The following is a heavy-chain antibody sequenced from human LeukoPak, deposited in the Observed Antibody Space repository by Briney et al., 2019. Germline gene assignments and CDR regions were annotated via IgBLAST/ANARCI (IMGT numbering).Heavy chain of an antibody. D-gene: IGHD3-22*01. CDR1: GYTFTSYG. CDR3: ARLLEGGHYYDSSGYKNWFDP. Sequence: GASVKVSCKASGYTFTSYGISWVRQAPGQELEWMGWISAYNGNTNYAQKLQGRVTMTTDTSTSTAYMELRSLRSDDTAVYYCARLLEGGHYYDSSGYKNWFDPWGQGTLVTVSS. V-gene: IGHV1-18*01. CDR2: ISAYNGNT. J-gene: IGHJ5*02.